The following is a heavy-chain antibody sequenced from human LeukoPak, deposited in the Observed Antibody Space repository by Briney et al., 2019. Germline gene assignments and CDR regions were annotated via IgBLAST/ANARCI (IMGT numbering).Heavy chain of an antibody. J-gene: IGHJ4*02. Sequence: GASVKVSCKAPGGTFSSYAISWVRQAPGQGLEWMGWIFVFNGKTTYAQQFQGRVSMTADISTNTAYMELRSLRSDDTAVYYCARERYSGSYLYYFDYWGQGTLVTVSS. D-gene: IGHD1-26*01. CDR2: IFVFNGKT. CDR1: GGTFSSYA. V-gene: IGHV1-18*01. CDR3: ARERYSGSYLYYFDY.